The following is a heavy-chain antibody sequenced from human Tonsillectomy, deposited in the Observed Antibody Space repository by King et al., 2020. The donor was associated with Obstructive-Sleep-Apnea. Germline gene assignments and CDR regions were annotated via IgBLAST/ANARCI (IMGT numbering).Heavy chain of an antibody. CDR3: ARDNEVLRYFESTRWFDP. CDR2: MSYSGST. V-gene: IGHV4-39*07. CDR1: GGSIISRSYY. J-gene: IGHJ5*02. D-gene: IGHD3-9*01. Sequence: LQLQESGPGLVKPSETLSLTCTVSGGSIISRSYYWGWIRQPPGKGLEWIGSMSYSGSTYYNPSLKSRVTISVDTSKNQFSLKLRSVTAADTAVYYCARDNEVLRYFESTRWFDPWGQGTLVTVSS.